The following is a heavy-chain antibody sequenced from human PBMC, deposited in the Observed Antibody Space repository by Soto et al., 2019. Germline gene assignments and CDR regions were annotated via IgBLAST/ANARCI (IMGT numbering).Heavy chain of an antibody. V-gene: IGHV4-31*03. J-gene: IGHJ5*02. D-gene: IGHD2-2*01. CDR3: ASAIVVVPAGAVGWFDP. CDR2: IYYSGST. Sequence: QVQLQESGPGLVKPSQTLSLTCTVSGGSISSGGYYWSWIRQHPGKGLEWIGYIYYSGSTYYNPSLKSRVTIAVDTSKNQFSLKLSSVTAADTAVYYCASAIVVVPAGAVGWFDPWGQGTRVTVSS. CDR1: GGSISSGGYY.